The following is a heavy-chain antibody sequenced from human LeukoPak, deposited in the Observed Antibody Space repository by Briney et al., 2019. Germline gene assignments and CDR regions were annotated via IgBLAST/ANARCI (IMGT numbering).Heavy chain of an antibody. V-gene: IGHV1-2*02. J-gene: IGHJ4*02. D-gene: IGHD7-27*01. CDR1: GYTFTGYY. CDR3: ARDGDGEVFDY. CDR2: INPKSGGT. Sequence: ASVKVSCKASGYTFTGYYMHWVRQAPGQGLERMGWINPKSGGTNYAQKFQGRVTMARDTSISTAYMELSRLRSDDTAVYYCARDGDGEVFDYWGQGTLVTVSS.